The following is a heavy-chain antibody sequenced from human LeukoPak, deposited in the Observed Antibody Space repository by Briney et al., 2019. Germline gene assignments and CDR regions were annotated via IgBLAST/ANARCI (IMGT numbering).Heavy chain of an antibody. V-gene: IGHV3-30*02. J-gene: IGHJ4*02. CDR1: GFTFSSNG. D-gene: IGHD6-13*01. CDR3: AKDRVGSSSLDH. CDR2: IRYDGSNK. Sequence: PGGSLRLSCAASGFTFSSNGMHWVRQAPGKGLEWVAFIRYDGSNKYYADSVKGRFTISRDNSKNTLYLQMNSLRAEDTAVYYCAKDRVGSSSLDHWGQGTLVAVSS.